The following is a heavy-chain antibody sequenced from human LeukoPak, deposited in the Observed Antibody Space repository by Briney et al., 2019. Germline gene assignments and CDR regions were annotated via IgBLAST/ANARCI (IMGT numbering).Heavy chain of an antibody. CDR3: ARGEFGDYYCFYMDV. CDR2: IKQDGSEK. D-gene: IGHD2/OR15-2a*01. Sequence: GGSLRLSCAASGFTFSSYWMSWVRQAPGKGLEWVANIKQDGSEKYYVDSVKGRFTISRDDAKNSLFLQMNSLRAEDTATYYCARGEFGDYYCFYMDVWGKGTTVTVSS. J-gene: IGHJ6*03. CDR1: GFTFSSYW. V-gene: IGHV3-7*01.